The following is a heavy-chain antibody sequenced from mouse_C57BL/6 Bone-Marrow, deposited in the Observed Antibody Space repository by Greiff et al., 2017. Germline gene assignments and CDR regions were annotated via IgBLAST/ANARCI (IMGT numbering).Heavy chain of an antibody. CDR1: GYTFTSYG. D-gene: IGHD2-2*01. CDR2: IYPRSGNT. V-gene: IGHV1-81*01. Sequence: VKVVESGAELARPGASVKLSCKASGYTFTSYGISWVKQRTGQGLEWIGEIYPRSGNTYYNEKFKGKATLTADKSSSTAYMELRSLTSEDSAVYFCARGDYYGYDGDASYWYFDVWGTGTTVTVSS. CDR3: ARGDYYGYDGDASYWYFDV. J-gene: IGHJ1*03.